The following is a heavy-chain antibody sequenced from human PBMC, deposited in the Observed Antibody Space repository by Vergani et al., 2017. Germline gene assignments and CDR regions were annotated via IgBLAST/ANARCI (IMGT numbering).Heavy chain of an antibody. Sequence: EVQLLESGGGLVQPGGSLRLSCVASGFTFSRYAMSWVRQAPGKGLQWVSSISGRRYISYYSDSVKGRFTISRDNSKNTLYLQMNSLGAEDTAVYYCARLLVYLDENDAWRGSLYGLDVWGQGTTVTVSS. CDR3: ARLLVYLDENDAWRGSLYGLDV. D-gene: IGHD3-3*01. CDR1: GFTFSRYA. J-gene: IGHJ6*02. CDR2: ISGRRYIS. V-gene: IGHV3-23*01.